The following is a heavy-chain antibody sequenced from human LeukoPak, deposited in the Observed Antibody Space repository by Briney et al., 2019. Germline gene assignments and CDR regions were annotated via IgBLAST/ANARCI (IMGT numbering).Heavy chain of an antibody. CDR3: ARSPYWYGSGSYSPMDV. CDR1: GGSISSGGYY. CDR2: IYYSGST. Sequence: SETLSLTCTVSGGSISSGGYYWSWIRQHPGKGLEWIGYIYYSGSTYYNPSLKSRVTISVDTSKNQFSLKLSSVTAADTAVYYCARSPYWYGSGSYSPMDVWGQGTTVTVSS. D-gene: IGHD3-10*01. V-gene: IGHV4-31*03. J-gene: IGHJ6*02.